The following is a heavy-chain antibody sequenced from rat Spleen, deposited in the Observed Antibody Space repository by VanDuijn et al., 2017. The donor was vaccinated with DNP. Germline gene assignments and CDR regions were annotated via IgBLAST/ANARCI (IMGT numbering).Heavy chain of an antibody. J-gene: IGHJ4*01. CDR3: ARDRYYGSTVGMDA. CDR2: IWTGGNT. D-gene: IGHD1-6*01. CDR1: GFSLTNFN. V-gene: IGHV2-30*01. Sequence: QVQLRESGPGLVQPSQTLSLTCTVSGFSLTNFNVHWVRQPTGKGLEWMGVIWTGGNTDYNSALKSRLSISRETSKSQVFLKKSSLKTEDNATYCCARDRYYGSTVGMDAWGQGVSVTVSS.